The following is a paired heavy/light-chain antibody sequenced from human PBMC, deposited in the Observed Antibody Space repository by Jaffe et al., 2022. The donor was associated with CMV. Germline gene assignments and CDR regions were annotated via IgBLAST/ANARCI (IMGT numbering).Light chain of an antibody. CDR2: GAS. Sequence: EIELTQSPGTLSLSPGEGATLSCRASQSVSSNYLAWYQQQPGQTPRLLIYGASTRATGIPDRFSGSGSGTDFTLTINSLEPEDFAVYYCLQYGGSSLSFGGGTKVQIK. J-gene: IGKJ4*01. V-gene: IGKV3-20*01. CDR3: LQYGGSSLS. CDR1: QSVSSNY.
Heavy chain of an antibody. CDR2: INPNTGGT. CDR1: GYTFTGYY. J-gene: IGHJ4*02. CDR3: ARDTGFGSQLSH. V-gene: IGHV1-2*02. Sequence: QVQLVQSGAEVKKPGASVKVSCKASGYTFTGYYIHWVRQAPGQGLEWLGWINPNTGGTNYPQKFQGRVTMTRDKPITTAYMELSRLRSDDTALYYCARDTGFGSQLSHWGQGTLVTVSS. D-gene: IGHD2-15*01.